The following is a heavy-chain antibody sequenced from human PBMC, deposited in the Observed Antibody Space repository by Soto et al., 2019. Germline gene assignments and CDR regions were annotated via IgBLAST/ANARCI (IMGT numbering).Heavy chain of an antibody. J-gene: IGHJ3*02. D-gene: IGHD5-12*01. CDR3: AKDLVANDAFDI. Sequence: VQLVQSGAEVKKPGSSVKVSCKASGGTFSSYAMSWVRQAPGKGLEWVSAISGSGGSTYYADSVKGRFTISRDNSKNTLYLQMNSLRAEDTAVYYCAKDLVANDAFDIWGQGTMVTVSS. CDR1: GGTFSSYA. V-gene: IGHV3-23*04. CDR2: ISGSGGST.